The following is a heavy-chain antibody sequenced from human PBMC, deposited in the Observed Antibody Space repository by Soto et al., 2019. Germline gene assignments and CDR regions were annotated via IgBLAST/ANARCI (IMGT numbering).Heavy chain of an antibody. CDR3: SKGGSKAGMDV. V-gene: IGHV3-30*18. J-gene: IGHJ6*02. CDR1: GFTFSNYG. Sequence: QVQVMESGGGVVQPGRSLRLSCAVSGFTFSNYGMHWVRQAPGKGLEWVALISYDVNNKYYADSVKGRFTISRDNSKNTLFLQMNGLRAEDTAVYYCSKGGSKAGMDVWGQGTTVTVSS. CDR2: ISYDVNNK. D-gene: IGHD1-26*01.